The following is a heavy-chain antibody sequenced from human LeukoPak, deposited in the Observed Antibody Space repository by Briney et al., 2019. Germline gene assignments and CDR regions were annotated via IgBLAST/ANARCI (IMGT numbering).Heavy chain of an antibody. CDR3: ATFGTSWLKSY. D-gene: IGHD3-16*01. J-gene: IGHJ4*02. Sequence: SETLSLTCTVSGGSISSSSYYWGWIRQPPGKGLEWIGSIYYSGSTYYNPSLKSRVTISVDTSKNQFSLKLSSVTAADTAVYYCATFGTSWLKSYWGQGILVTVSS. CDR1: GGSISSSSYY. V-gene: IGHV4-39*01. CDR2: IYYSGST.